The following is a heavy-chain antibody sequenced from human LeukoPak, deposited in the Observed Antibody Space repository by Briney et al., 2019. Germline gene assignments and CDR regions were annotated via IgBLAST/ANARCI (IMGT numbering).Heavy chain of an antibody. D-gene: IGHD3-10*02. J-gene: IGHJ6*03. CDR1: GGSIGSGGYY. V-gene: IGHV4-31*03. CDR2: IHYSGNT. CDR3: ARDVRAARALNYYYYMDV. Sequence: SQTLSLTCTVSGGSIGSGGYYWSWVRQHPGKGLEWIAYIHYSGNTYYNPSLKSRFIISADTSKNQFSLKLSSVTAADTAVYYCARDVRAARALNYYYYMDVWGKGTTVTVSS.